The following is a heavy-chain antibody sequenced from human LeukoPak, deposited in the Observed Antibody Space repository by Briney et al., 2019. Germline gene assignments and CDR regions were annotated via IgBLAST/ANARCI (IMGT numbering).Heavy chain of an antibody. CDR3: ARAGATHWFDH. D-gene: IGHD1-26*01. Sequence: PSQTLSLTCAVSGGSISSGDYYWSWIRQPPGKGLEWIVYIYYSGSTYYNPSLKGRVTISVDTSKNQFSLKLTSVTAADTAVYYCARAGATHWFDHWGQGTLVTVSS. CDR2: IYYSGST. J-gene: IGHJ5*02. V-gene: IGHV4-30-4*08. CDR1: GGSISSGDYY.